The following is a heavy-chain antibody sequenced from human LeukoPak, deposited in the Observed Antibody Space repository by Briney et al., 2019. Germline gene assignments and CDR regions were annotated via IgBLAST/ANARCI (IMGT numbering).Heavy chain of an antibody. CDR2: IYTSGST. J-gene: IGHJ3*02. CDR3: ARHPEKPGIAVAGVPSGGFDI. V-gene: IGHV4-4*09. CDR1: GGSISSYY. D-gene: IGHD6-19*01. Sequence: SETLSLTCTVSGGSISSYYWSWIRQPPGKGLEWIGYIYTSGSTNYNPSLKSRVTISVDTSKNQFSLKLSSVTAADTAVYYCARHPEKPGIAVAGVPSGGFDIWGQGTMVTVSS.